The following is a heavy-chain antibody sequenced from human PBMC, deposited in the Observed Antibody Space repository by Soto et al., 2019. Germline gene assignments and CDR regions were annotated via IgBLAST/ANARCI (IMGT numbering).Heavy chain of an antibody. CDR1: GYTFTSYG. Sequence: GASVKVSCKASGYTFTSYGISWVRQAPGQGLEWMGWISAYNGNTNYAQKLQGRVTMTTDTSTSTAYMELSILRSDDTAVYYCARSRGEYYDFWSGLWRDGFEYFQHWGQGTLVTVSS. CDR3: ARSRGEYYDFWSGLWRDGFEYFQH. D-gene: IGHD3-3*01. J-gene: IGHJ1*01. CDR2: ISAYNGNT. V-gene: IGHV1-18*01.